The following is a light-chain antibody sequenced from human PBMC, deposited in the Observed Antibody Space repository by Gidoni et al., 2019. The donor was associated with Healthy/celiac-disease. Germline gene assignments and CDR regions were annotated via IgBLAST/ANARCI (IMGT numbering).Light chain of an antibody. J-gene: IGKJ4*01. CDR2: WAS. CDR3: QQYYSTPRT. Sequence: DIVMTQSPDSLAASLGERATITCKSSQSVLYSSNNKNYLAWYQQKPGQPPKLLIYWASTRESGVPDRFSGSGSGTDFTLTISSLQAEDVAVYYCQQYYSTPRTFGGGTKVEIK. V-gene: IGKV4-1*01. CDR1: QSVLYSSNNKNY.